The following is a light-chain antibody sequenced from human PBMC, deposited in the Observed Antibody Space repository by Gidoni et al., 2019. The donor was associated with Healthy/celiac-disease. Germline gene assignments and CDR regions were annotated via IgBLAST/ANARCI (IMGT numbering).Light chain of an antibody. CDR3: QSYDSSLSGV. J-gene: IGLJ1*01. CDR2: GNS. Sequence: QSVLTHPPSLSGAPGQRVTISCTGSSSNIGAGYDVPWYQQLPGTAPKLLIYGNSNRPSGVPDRFSGSKSGTSASLAITGLQAEDEADYYCQSYDSSLSGVFGTGTKVTVL. V-gene: IGLV1-40*01. CDR1: SSNIGAGYD.